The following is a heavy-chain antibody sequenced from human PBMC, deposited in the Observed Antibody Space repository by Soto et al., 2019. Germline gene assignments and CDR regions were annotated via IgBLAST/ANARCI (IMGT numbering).Heavy chain of an antibody. CDR3: VQSRCGGDCLHSYSSHSYCGLDV. J-gene: IGHJ6*02. V-gene: IGHV2-5*02. CDR2: IYWDDDK. CDR1: GLSLSTTGVG. Sequence: QITLKESGPTLVKPTQTLTLTCTFSGLSLSTTGVGVGWIRQPPGKALEWLALIYWDDDKRYSPSLKSTLTITEDTSQNQVVLTTTHMVSVDPATYYCVQSRCGGDCLHSYSSHSYCGLDVWGEGTTVTVSS. D-gene: IGHD2-21*02.